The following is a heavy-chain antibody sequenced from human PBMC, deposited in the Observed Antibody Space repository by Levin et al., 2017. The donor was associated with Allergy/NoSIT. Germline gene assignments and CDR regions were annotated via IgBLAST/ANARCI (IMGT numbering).Heavy chain of an antibody. Sequence: GGSLRLSCAASGFTFSNFWLSWVRQAPGKGLEWVANIKQDGSEKYYVDSVKGRFTISRDNAKNSLYLQMNSLRAEDTAVYYCARAYYNLNYSGSGSYSDYWGQGTLVTVSS. J-gene: IGHJ4*02. D-gene: IGHD3-10*01. CDR2: IKQDGSEK. V-gene: IGHV3-7*04. CDR1: GFTFSNFW. CDR3: ARAYYNLNYSGSGSYSDY.